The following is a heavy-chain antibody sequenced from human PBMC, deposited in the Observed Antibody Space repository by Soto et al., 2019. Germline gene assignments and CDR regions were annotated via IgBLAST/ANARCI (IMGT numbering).Heavy chain of an antibody. Sequence: VQLVQSGAEVKKPGSSVKVSCKASGGTFSSYAISWVRQAPGQGLEWMGGIIPIFGTANYAQKFQGRVTITADESTSTVYMELSSLRSEDTAVYYCARDGHGVRGFAIYYYYGMDVWGQGTTVTVSS. V-gene: IGHV1-69*12. CDR1: GGTFSSYA. J-gene: IGHJ6*02. CDR3: ARDGHGVRGFAIYYYYGMDV. CDR2: IIPIFGTA. D-gene: IGHD3-10*01.